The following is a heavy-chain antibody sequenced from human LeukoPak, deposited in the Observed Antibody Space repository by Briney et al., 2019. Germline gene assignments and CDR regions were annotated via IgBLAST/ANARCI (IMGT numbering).Heavy chain of an antibody. V-gene: IGHV1-18*01. J-gene: IGHJ4*02. Sequence: ASVKVSCKASGYTFTSYGISWVRQAPGQGLEWMGWISAYNGNTNYAQKLQGRVTMTTDTSTSTAYMELRSLRSDDTAVYYCARSVEVVAATPIDYWGQGTLDTVSS. CDR1: GYTFTSYG. CDR3: ARSVEVVAATPIDY. CDR2: ISAYNGNT. D-gene: IGHD2-15*01.